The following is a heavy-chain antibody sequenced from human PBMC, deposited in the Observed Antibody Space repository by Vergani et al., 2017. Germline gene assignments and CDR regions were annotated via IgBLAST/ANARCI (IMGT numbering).Heavy chain of an antibody. V-gene: IGHV3-30-3*01. CDR2: ISYDGSNK. D-gene: IGHD6-6*01. CDR1: GFTFSSYA. Sequence: QVQLVESGGGVVQPGRSLRLSCAASGFTFSSYAMHWVRQAPGKGLEWVAVISYDGSNKYYAASVKGRFTISRDNSKNTLYLQMNSLRAEDTAVYYCARGGAALKAWFDPWGQGTLVTVSS. J-gene: IGHJ5*02. CDR3: ARGGAALKAWFDP.